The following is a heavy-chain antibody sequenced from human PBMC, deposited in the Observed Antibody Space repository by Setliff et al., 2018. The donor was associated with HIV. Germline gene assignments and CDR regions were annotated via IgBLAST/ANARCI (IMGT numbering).Heavy chain of an antibody. CDR1: GGSISNNNFY. Sequence: SETLSLTCNVSGGSISNNNFYWGWVRQPPGKGLEWIASIYYTGSNSYNPALKSRVAVPVDAAKNQFSLKVNSVTATDTAVYFCLRLYRGSSTEEKGDLWGQGILVTV. D-gene: IGHD4-4*01. CDR2: IYYTGSN. CDR3: LRLYRGSSTEEKGDL. V-gene: IGHV4-39*07. J-gene: IGHJ4*02.